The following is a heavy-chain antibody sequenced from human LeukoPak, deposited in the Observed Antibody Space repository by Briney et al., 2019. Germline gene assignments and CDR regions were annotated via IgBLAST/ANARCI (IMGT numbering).Heavy chain of an antibody. CDR3: AKEIAYSSSWYPPFDY. CDR2: ISGSGGKT. CDR1: GFTFSSYA. Sequence: PGGSLRLSCAASGFTFSSYAMSWVRQAPGKGLEWVSVISGSGGKTYYADSVKGRFTISRDNSKNTLYLQMNSLRAEDTAVYYCAKEIAYSSSWYPPFDYWGQGTLVTVSS. D-gene: IGHD6-13*01. J-gene: IGHJ4*02. V-gene: IGHV3-23*01.